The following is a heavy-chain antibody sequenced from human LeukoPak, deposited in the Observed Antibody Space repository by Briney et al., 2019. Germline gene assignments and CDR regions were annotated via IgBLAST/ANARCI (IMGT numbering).Heavy chain of an antibody. Sequence: GGSLRLACAASGFIFNRHAMHWVRQAPGKGLEWVAVNWSDKSNRFYADSVRGRFTISRDDSRKTVYLQMEGMTAEDTAIYYCAKDAQRGFDYSNSLENWGQGALVTVAS. CDR1: GFIFNRHA. CDR3: AKDAQRGFDYSNSLEN. V-gene: IGHV3-33*06. D-gene: IGHD4-11*01. CDR2: NWSDKSNR. J-gene: IGHJ4*02.